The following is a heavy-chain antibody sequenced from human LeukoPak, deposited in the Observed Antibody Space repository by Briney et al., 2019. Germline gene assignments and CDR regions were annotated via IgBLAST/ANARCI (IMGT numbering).Heavy chain of an antibody. CDR2: ISGSGGST. V-gene: IGHV3-23*01. CDR1: GFTFSSYA. Sequence: GGSLRLSCAASGFTFSSYAMSWVRQAPGKGLEWVSAISGSGGSTYYADSVKGRFTISRDNSKNTLYLRMNSLRAEDTAVYYCAKGGKVYYYDSSAYDAFDIWGQGTMVTVSS. D-gene: IGHD3-22*01. J-gene: IGHJ3*02. CDR3: AKGGKVYYYDSSAYDAFDI.